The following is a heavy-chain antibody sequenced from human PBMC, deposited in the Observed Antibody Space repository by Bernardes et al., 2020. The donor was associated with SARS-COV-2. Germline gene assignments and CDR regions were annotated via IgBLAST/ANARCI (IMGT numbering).Heavy chain of an antibody. V-gene: IGHV1-18*01. J-gene: IGHJ5*02. Sequence: ASVKVSCKASNYTFSSHGISWVRQSPGQGLEWVGWVSGYDGKTYYAERLQGRVTLTTDTSTKTAYMELGSLRSDDTAVYYCARYCSGGSCVSDWFDPWGQGTLVTVSS. CDR1: NYTFSSHG. CDR3: ARYCSGGSCVSDWFDP. CDR2: VSGYDGKT. D-gene: IGHD2-15*01.